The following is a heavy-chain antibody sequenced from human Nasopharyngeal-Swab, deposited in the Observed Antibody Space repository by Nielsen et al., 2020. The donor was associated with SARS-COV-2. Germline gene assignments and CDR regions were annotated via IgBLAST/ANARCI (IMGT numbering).Heavy chain of an antibody. Sequence: GESLKISCAASGFTFSSYAMHWVRQAPGKGLEWVAVISYDGSNKYYADSVKGRFTISRDNSKNTLYLQMNSLRAEDTAVYYCARDAGGGYSYGWTYYYYGIDVWGQGTTVTVSS. CDR3: ARDAGGGYSYGWTYYYYGIDV. J-gene: IGHJ6*02. V-gene: IGHV3-30*04. CDR1: GFTFSSYA. CDR2: ISYDGSNK. D-gene: IGHD5-18*01.